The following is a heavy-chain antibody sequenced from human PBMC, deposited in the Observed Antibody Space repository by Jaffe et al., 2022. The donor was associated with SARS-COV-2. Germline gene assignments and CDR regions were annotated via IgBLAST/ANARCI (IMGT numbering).Heavy chain of an antibody. CDR2: ISYDGSNK. J-gene: IGHJ4*02. CDR1: GFTFSSYG. V-gene: IGHV3-30*18. D-gene: IGHD6-19*01. Sequence: QVQLVESGGGVVQPGRSLRLSCAASGFTFSSYGMHWVRQAPGKGLEWVAVISYDGSNKYYADSVKGRFTISRDNSKNTLYLQMNSLRAEDTAVYYCAKAAVAGTIYYFDYWGQGTLVTVSS. CDR3: AKAAVAGTIYYFDY.